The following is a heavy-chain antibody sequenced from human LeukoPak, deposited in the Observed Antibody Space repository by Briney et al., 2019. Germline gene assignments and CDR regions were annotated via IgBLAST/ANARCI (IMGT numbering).Heavy chain of an antibody. CDR2: IIPIFGTA. CDR3: AVGYYDSSGYRPIDY. Sequence: ASVKVSCKASGGTFSSYAISWVRQAPGQGLEWMGGIIPIFGTANYAQKLQGRVTITTDESTSTAYMELSSLRSEDTAVYYCAVGYYDSSGYRPIDYWGQGTLVTVSS. J-gene: IGHJ4*02. CDR1: GGTFSSYA. V-gene: IGHV1-69*05. D-gene: IGHD3-22*01.